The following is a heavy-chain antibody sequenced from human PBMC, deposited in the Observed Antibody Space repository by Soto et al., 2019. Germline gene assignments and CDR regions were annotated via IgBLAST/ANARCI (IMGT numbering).Heavy chain of an antibody. CDR1: GGSFSGYY. V-gene: IGHV4-34*01. D-gene: IGHD5-18*01. J-gene: IGHJ4*02. CDR3: ARGCMWIRTRCDY. Sequence: QVQLQQWGAGLLKPSETLSLTCAVYGGSFSGYYWSWIRQPPGKGLEWIGEINHSGSTNYNPSLKSRVTISVDTSKNQFSLKLSSVTAADTAVYYCARGCMWIRTRCDYWGQGTLVTVSS. CDR2: INHSGST.